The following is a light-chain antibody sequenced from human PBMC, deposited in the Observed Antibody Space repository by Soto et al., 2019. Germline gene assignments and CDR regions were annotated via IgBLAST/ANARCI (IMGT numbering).Light chain of an antibody. Sequence: DIQMTQSPSSLSASVGDRVTITCRASQDISNYLNWYQQKPGKAPELLIKYASDLETGVPSRFSGSGSGTDFTFTISSLEPEDIATYFCQQFDNPPITFGQGTRREIK. V-gene: IGKV1-33*01. CDR2: YAS. CDR3: QQFDNPPIT. J-gene: IGKJ5*01. CDR1: QDISNY.